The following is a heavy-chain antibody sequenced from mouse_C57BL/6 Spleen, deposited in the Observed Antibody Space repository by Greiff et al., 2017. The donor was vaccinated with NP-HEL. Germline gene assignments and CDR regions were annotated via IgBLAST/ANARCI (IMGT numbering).Heavy chain of an antibody. J-gene: IGHJ1*03. D-gene: IGHD2-3*01. CDR3: ARNDGYYWYFDV. V-gene: IGHV5-17*01. Sequence: VQLKESGGGLVKPGGSLKLSCAASGFTFSDYGMHWVRQAPEKGLEWVAYISSGSSTIYYADTVKGRFTISRDNAKNTLFLQMTSLRSEDTAMYYCARNDGYYWYFDVWGTGTTVTVSP. CDR2: ISSGSSTI. CDR1: GFTFSDYG.